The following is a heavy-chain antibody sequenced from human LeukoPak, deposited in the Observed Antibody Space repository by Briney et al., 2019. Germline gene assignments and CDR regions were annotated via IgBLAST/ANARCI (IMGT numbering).Heavy chain of an antibody. CDR3: ARAILSGYPDS. V-gene: IGHV4-38-2*02. J-gene: IGHJ4*02. Sequence: SETLSLTCTVSGYSISSGYYWGWIRQPPGKGLEWIGSICHSGSTYYNPSLKSRATISLDTSKNQFSLKLSSVTAADTAVYYCARAILSGYPDSWGQGTLVIVFS. CDR1: GYSISSGYY. CDR2: ICHSGST. D-gene: IGHD3-3*01.